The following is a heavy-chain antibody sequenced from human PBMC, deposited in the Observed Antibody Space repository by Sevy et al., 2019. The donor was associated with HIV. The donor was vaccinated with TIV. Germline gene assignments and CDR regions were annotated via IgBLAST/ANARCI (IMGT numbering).Heavy chain of an antibody. CDR1: GLNFNIYP. Sequence: GGSLRLSCAASGLNFNIYPMNWVRQAPGKGLEWVAVVSFDSSFKSYADSVKGRFTISRDNSKNTLYLQMDSLRHEDTGVYYCATGRLGATFGYWGQGSLVTVSS. CDR3: ATGRLGATFGY. D-gene: IGHD1-26*01. CDR2: VSFDSSFK. V-gene: IGHV3-30*04. J-gene: IGHJ4*02.